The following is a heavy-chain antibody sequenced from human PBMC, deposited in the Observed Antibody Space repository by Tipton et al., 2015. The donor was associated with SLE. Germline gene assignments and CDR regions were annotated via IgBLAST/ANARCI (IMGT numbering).Heavy chain of an antibody. Sequence: TLSLTCAVYGGSFSGYYWSWIRQPPGKGLEWIGEINHSGGTNYNPSPKSRVTISIDTSKNQFSLKVSSVTAADTAVYYCARGRYCSSTSCSYYFDYWGQGTLVTVSS. J-gene: IGHJ4*02. D-gene: IGHD2-2*01. V-gene: IGHV4-34*01. CDR1: GGSFSGYY. CDR2: INHSGGT. CDR3: ARGRYCSSTSCSYYFDY.